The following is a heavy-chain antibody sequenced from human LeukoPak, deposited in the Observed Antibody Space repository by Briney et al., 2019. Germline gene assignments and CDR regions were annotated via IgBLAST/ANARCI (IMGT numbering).Heavy chain of an antibody. CDR1: GFTFSDYW. D-gene: IGHD4-17*01. J-gene: IGHJ3*02. Sequence: GGSLRLSCAASGFTFSDYWMHWVRQAPGKGLVWVSRINSDGTTINYADSVKGRFGISRDNAKNTLYLQMNSLRAEDMAVYYCAREEITVTDAFDTWGQGTMVTVSS. CDR3: AREEITVTDAFDT. V-gene: IGHV3-74*01. CDR2: INSDGTTI.